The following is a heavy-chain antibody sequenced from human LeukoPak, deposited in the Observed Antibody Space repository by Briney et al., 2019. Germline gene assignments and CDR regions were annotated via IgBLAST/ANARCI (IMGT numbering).Heavy chain of an antibody. CDR3: ARDSGSYYFPFDWFDP. CDR2: IYYSGST. V-gene: IGHV4-59*12. J-gene: IGHJ5*02. CDR1: GGSISSYY. Sequence: ASETLSLTCTVSGGSISSYYWSWIRQPPGKGLEWIGYIYYSGSTNYNPSLKSRVTISVDTSKNQFSLKLSSVTAADTAVYYCARDSGSYYFPFDWFDPWGQGTLVTVSS. D-gene: IGHD3-10*01.